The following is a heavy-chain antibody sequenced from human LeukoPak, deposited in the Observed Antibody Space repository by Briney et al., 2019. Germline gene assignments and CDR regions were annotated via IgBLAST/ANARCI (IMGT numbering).Heavy chain of an antibody. CDR3: AKDDVGYCSSTSCRAYFDY. CDR2: IRHDGSNK. V-gene: IGHV3-30*02. J-gene: IGHJ4*02. D-gene: IGHD2-2*01. CDR1: GFPFSSYG. Sequence: GGSLRLSCAASGFPFSSYGMHWVRQAPGKGLEGVACIRHDGSNKYYADSVKGRFTISRDNSKNTLYLQMNSLRAEDTAVYYCAKDDVGYCSSTSCRAYFDYWGQGTQVTVSS.